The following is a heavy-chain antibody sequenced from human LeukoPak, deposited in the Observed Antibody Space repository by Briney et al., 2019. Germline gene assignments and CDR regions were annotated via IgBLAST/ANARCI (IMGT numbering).Heavy chain of an antibody. Sequence: PSETLSLTCTVSGGSISSGGYYWSWIRQHPGKGLEWIGYIYYSGSTYYNPSLKSRVTISVDTSKNQFSLKLSSVTAADTAVYYRARDYYDSSGYLNFDYWGQGTLVTVSS. D-gene: IGHD3-22*01. CDR2: IYYSGST. CDR1: GGSISSGGYY. CDR3: ARDYYDSSGYLNFDY. V-gene: IGHV4-31*03. J-gene: IGHJ4*02.